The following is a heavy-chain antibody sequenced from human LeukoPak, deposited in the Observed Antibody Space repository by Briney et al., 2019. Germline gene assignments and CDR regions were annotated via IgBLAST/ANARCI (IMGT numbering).Heavy chain of an antibody. CDR2: INPISGTA. Sequence: SVKVSCKASGDSINTYTINWVRQAPGQGLEWMGGINPISGTANYAQKFQGKVTITADESTSTAYMELSSLRSEDTAVYYCARDKFLEWSSGFYGMDVWGQGTTGMVSS. V-gene: IGHV1-69*01. D-gene: IGHD3-3*01. J-gene: IGHJ6*02. CDR3: ARDKFLEWSSGFYGMDV. CDR1: GDSINTYT.